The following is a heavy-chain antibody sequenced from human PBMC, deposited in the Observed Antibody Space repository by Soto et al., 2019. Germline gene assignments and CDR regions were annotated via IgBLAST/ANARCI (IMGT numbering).Heavy chain of an antibody. CDR1: GYSFTSYH. Sequence: EVQLVQSGAEVKKPGESLKISCKGSGYSFTSYHIVWVRQMPGKGLEWMGIIYPGDSETSYSPSLQGQVTMSADKSTSTADLQWSSLKAADTAMYYCARRSYCDGDCTRRPYDYYGMDVWGQGTTVTVSS. V-gene: IGHV5-51*01. CDR3: ARRSYCDGDCTRRPYDYYGMDV. D-gene: IGHD2-21*02. CDR2: IYPGDSET. J-gene: IGHJ6*02.